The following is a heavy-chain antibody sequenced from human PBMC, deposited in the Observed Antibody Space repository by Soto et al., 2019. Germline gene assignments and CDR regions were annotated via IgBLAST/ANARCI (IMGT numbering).Heavy chain of an antibody. V-gene: IGHV1-69*06. CDR3: TRLEYITGALYYYYYYGMDV. CDR1: GGTXISYA. Sequence: SXKVSCQASGGTXISYAIRWVRQAPGQGLEWMGGIIPIFGTANYAQKFQGRVTITADKSTRTAYIELRSLRSEDTAVYYCTRLEYITGALYYYYYYGMDVWGQGTTVTVSS. D-gene: IGHD1-20*01. CDR2: IIPIFGTA. J-gene: IGHJ6*02.